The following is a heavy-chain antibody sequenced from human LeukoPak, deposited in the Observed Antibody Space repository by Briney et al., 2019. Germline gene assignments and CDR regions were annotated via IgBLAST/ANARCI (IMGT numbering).Heavy chain of an antibody. CDR1: GYTFTDYY. CDR2: IIPIFGTA. V-gene: IGHV1-69*05. D-gene: IGHD3-9*01. Sequence: SVKVSCKASGYTFTDYYIHWVRQAPGQGLEWMGGIIPIFGTANYAQKFQGRVTITTDESTSTAYMELSSLRSEDTAVYYCARGLGFDYWGQGTLVTVSS. CDR3: ARGLGFDY. J-gene: IGHJ4*02.